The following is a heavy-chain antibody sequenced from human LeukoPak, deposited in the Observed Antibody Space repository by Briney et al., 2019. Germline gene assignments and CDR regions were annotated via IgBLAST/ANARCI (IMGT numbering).Heavy chain of an antibody. V-gene: IGHV4-39*01. Sequence: KASETLPLTCTVSGGSISRSSFYWGWIRQPPGKGLEWIGSIFYSGSTYYNPSLKSRATISVDTSKNQFSLKLDSVTAADTAIYYCARPLGSGWNPFDYWGQGTLVTVSS. J-gene: IGHJ4*02. CDR1: GGSISRSSFY. CDR3: ARPLGSGWNPFDY. CDR2: IFYSGST. D-gene: IGHD6-19*01.